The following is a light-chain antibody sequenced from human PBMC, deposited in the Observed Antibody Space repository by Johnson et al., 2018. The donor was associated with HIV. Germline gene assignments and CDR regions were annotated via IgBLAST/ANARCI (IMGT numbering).Light chain of an antibody. Sequence: QSVLTQPPSVSAAPGQKVTISCSGSSSNIGNNYVSWYQQLPGTAPTLLIYENNKRPSGIPDRFSGSKSGTSATLGITGIQTGDEADYYCGTWDSSLSAGYVFGTGTKVTVL. J-gene: IGLJ1*01. CDR3: GTWDSSLSAGYV. CDR2: ENN. CDR1: SSNIGNNY. V-gene: IGLV1-51*02.